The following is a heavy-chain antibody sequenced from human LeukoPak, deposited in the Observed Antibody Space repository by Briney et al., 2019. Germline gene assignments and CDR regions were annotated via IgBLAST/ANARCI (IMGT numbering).Heavy chain of an antibody. V-gene: IGHV4-61*01. Sequence: SETLSLTCTVSGGSVSSGSYYWSWIRQPPGKGLEWIGYIYYSGSTNYNPSLKSRVTISVDTSKNQFSLKLSSVTAADTAVYYCARAPAPEWLLSYFDYWGQGTLVTVSS. D-gene: IGHD3-3*01. J-gene: IGHJ4*02. CDR1: GGSVSSGSYY. CDR2: IYYSGST. CDR3: ARAPAPEWLLSYFDY.